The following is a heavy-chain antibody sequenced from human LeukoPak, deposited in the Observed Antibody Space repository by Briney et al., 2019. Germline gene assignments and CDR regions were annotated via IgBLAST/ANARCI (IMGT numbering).Heavy chain of an antibody. Sequence: GASVKVSCKASGYTFTSYGISWVRQAPGQGLEWMGWISAYNGNTNYAQKLQGRVTMTTDTSTSTAYMELRSLRSDDTAVYYCARGPPGIAVAGGAFDIWGQGTMVTVSS. J-gene: IGHJ3*02. V-gene: IGHV1-18*01. CDR1: GYTFTSYG. CDR3: ARGPPGIAVAGGAFDI. D-gene: IGHD6-19*01. CDR2: ISAYNGNT.